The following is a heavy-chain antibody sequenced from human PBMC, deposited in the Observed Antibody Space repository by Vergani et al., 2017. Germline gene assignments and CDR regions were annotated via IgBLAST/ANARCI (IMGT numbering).Heavy chain of an antibody. V-gene: IGHV1-69*04. CDR2: IIPILGIA. J-gene: IGHJ4*02. Sequence: QVQLVQSGAEVKKPGASVKVSCKASGGTFSSYAISWVRQAPGQGLEWMGRIIPILGIANYAQKFQGRVTITADKSTSTAYMELSSLRSEDTAVYYCARDVQHCSGGSCYYRHDYWGQGTLVTVSS. CDR1: GGTFSSYA. D-gene: IGHD2-15*01. CDR3: ARDVQHCSGGSCYYRHDY.